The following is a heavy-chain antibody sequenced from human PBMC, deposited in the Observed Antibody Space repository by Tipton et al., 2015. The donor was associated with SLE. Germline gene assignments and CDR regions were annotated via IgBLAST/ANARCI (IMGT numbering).Heavy chain of an antibody. Sequence: QLVQSGAEVKKPGASVKVSCKASGYTFTSYDVNWVRQATGQGLEWMGWMNPNSGNTGYAQKFQGRVTMTRNTSISTAYMELSSLGSEDTAVYYCASLGYCSGGSCYSDYYYGMDVWGQGTTVTVSS. CDR3: ASLGYCSGGSCYSDYYYGMDV. V-gene: IGHV1-8*01. J-gene: IGHJ6*02. D-gene: IGHD2-15*01. CDR2: MNPNSGNT. CDR1: GYTFTSYD.